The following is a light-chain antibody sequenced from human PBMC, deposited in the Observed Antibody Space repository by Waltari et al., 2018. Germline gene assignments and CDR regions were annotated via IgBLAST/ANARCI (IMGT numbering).Light chain of an antibody. Sequence: QSALTQPPSVSGSPGQSVPISCSGTSSEVGTYNRFSWYQQPPGTAPKLIIFDLSSRPSGVPDRFSGSKSGSTASLTISGLQAEDEGDYYCSSYTPSGTLVFGGGTKLTVL. CDR3: SSYTPSGTLV. J-gene: IGLJ2*01. CDR2: DLS. CDR1: SSEVGTYNR. V-gene: IGLV2-18*02.